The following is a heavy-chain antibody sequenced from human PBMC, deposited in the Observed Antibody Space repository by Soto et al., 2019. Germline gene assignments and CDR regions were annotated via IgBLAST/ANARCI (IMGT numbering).Heavy chain of an antibody. Sequence: PSETVSLTCTVSGASINNYRWTWIRQPPGKGLEWIAYIYYTGITNFNPSLKSRVTISMDTSKNQFSLKLRSVTAADTAVYFCATLRGLGVVSPYFDYWGQGLMVTVS. V-gene: IGHV4-59*08. D-gene: IGHD3-10*01. J-gene: IGHJ4*02. CDR2: IYYTGIT. CDR3: ATLRGLGVVSPYFDY. CDR1: GASINNYR.